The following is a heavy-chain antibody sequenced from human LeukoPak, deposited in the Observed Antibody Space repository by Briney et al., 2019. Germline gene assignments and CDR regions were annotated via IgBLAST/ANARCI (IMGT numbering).Heavy chain of an antibody. CDR1: GFTFSDHY. CDR2: TKNKANNYNT. V-gene: IGHV3-72*01. D-gene: IGHD3-9*01. Sequence: GRSLRLSCAASGFTFSDHYMDWVRQAPGKGLEWVGRTKNKANNYNTEYAASVKGRFTISRDDSKNSLYLQMNSLKTEDTAVYYCARVARFDSIDYWGQGTLVTVSS. CDR3: ARVARFDSIDY. J-gene: IGHJ4*02.